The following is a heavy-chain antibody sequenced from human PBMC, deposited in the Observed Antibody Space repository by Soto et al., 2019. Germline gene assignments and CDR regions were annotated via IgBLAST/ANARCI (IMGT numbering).Heavy chain of an antibody. CDR1: GFTFINYA. D-gene: IGHD6-13*01. V-gene: IGHV3-23*01. Sequence: EVQLLESGGGLVQPGGSLRLSCAASGFTFINYAMSWVRQAPGKGLEWVSTIGGGDGSTYYADSVKGRFTISRDNSNSALYLQMNSLRGGDSAIYYCAKGILVKPPGTRTFDIWGQGTMVIVSS. J-gene: IGHJ3*02. CDR3: AKGILVKPPGTRTFDI. CDR2: IGGGDGST.